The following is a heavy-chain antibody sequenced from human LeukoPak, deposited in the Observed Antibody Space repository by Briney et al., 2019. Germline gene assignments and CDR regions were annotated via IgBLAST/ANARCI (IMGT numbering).Heavy chain of an antibody. CDR3: ARQGSCSSTSCYDP. D-gene: IGHD2-2*01. CDR2: IYYSGST. CDR1: GGSISSYY. Sequence: SETLSLTCTVSGGSISSYYWSWIRQPPGKGLEWIGYIYYSGSTNYNPSLKSRVTISVDTSKNQFSLKLSSVTAADTAVYYCARQGSCSSTSCYDPWGQGTLVTVSS. V-gene: IGHV4-59*01. J-gene: IGHJ5*02.